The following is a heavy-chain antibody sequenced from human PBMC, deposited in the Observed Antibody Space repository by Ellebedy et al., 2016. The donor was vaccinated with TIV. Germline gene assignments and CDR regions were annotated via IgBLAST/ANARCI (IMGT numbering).Heavy chain of an antibody. V-gene: IGHV3-7*01. J-gene: IGHJ4*02. CDR1: GFSFRSYW. Sequence: GESLKISCVGSGFSFRSYWMSWVRQAPGKGLEWVANMRQDGGDKYYVDSVKGRFTISRDNAKSSLYLQMNSLRADDTAVYYCARDREWLVFDYWGQGTLVTVSS. CDR2: MRQDGGDK. CDR3: ARDREWLVFDY. D-gene: IGHD6-19*01.